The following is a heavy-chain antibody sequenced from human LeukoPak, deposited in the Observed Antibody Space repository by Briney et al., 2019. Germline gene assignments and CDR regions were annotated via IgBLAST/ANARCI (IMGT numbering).Heavy chain of an antibody. CDR1: GGSISSYY. D-gene: IGHD5-12*01. V-gene: IGHV4-59*01. Sequence: SETLSLTCTVSGGSISSYYWSWIRQPPGKGLEWIGYIYYSGSTYYNPSLKSRVTISVDTSKNQFSLKLSSVTAADTAVYYCARAGYSGYDFYFDYWGQGTLVTVSS. CDR3: ARAGYSGYDFYFDY. CDR2: IYYSGST. J-gene: IGHJ4*02.